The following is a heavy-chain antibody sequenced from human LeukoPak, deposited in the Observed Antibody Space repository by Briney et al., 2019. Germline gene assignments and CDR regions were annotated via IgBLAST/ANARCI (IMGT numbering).Heavy chain of an antibody. D-gene: IGHD3-22*01. Sequence: GGSLRLSCAASGCTFSDYYMSWIRQAPGKGLEWVSYISSSSSYTNYADSVKGRFTISRDNAKNSLYLQMNSLRAEDTAVYYCAREYYDSSGYLPDYWGQGTLVTVSS. V-gene: IGHV3-11*06. CDR3: AREYYDSSGYLPDY. CDR2: ISSSSSYT. CDR1: GCTFSDYY. J-gene: IGHJ4*02.